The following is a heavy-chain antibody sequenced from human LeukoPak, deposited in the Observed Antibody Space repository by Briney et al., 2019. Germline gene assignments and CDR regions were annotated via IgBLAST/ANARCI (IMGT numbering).Heavy chain of an antibody. V-gene: IGHV3-21*01. Sequence: KTGGSLRLSCAASGFTFSSYSMNWVRQAPGKGLEWVSSISSSSSYIYYADSVKGRFTISRDNAKNSLYLQVNSLRAEDTAVYYCARDEYSSSSVWFDPWGQGTLVTVSS. J-gene: IGHJ5*02. D-gene: IGHD6-6*01. CDR2: ISSSSSYI. CDR3: ARDEYSSSSVWFDP. CDR1: GFTFSSYS.